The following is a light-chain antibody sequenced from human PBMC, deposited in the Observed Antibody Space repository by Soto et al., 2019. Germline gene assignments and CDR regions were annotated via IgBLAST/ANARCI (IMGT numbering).Light chain of an antibody. Sequence: EIVLTQSPDTLSLSPGERVTLSCRASQTVIRSYLAWHQQKPGRAPRLLIYGKSSRATGIPDRFSGSGSGTDFTLIISKVEPEDFGVYFCQQYASSPLTFGGGTKVDI. CDR1: QTVIRSY. CDR2: GKS. J-gene: IGKJ4*01. V-gene: IGKV3-20*01. CDR3: QQYASSPLT.